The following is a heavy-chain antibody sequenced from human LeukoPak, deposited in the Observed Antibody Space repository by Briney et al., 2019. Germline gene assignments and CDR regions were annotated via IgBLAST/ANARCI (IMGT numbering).Heavy chain of an antibody. CDR3: ARDAIHHNPYDFWSYYYGMDV. V-gene: IGHV1-8*01. Sequence: ASVKVSCKASGYTFTSYDINWVRQATGQGLEWMGWMNPNSGNTGYAQKFQGRVTMTRNTSISTAYMELSSLRSEDTAVYYCARDAIHHNPYDFWSYYYGMDVWGQGTTVTVSS. CDR1: GYTFTSYD. J-gene: IGHJ6*02. D-gene: IGHD3-3*01. CDR2: MNPNSGNT.